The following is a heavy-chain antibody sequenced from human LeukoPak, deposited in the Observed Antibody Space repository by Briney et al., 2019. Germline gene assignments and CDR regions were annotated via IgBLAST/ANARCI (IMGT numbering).Heavy chain of an antibody. CDR3: AKQLGYCSDGSCYFPY. CDR2: ISSSSSYI. Sequence: KAGGSVRLSCAASGFTFSSYSMNWVRQAPGKGLEWVSSISSSSSYIYYADSVKGRFTISRDNAKNSLYLQMNSLRAEDTAVYYCAKQLGYCSDGSCYFPYWGQGTLVTVSS. D-gene: IGHD2-15*01. J-gene: IGHJ4*02. V-gene: IGHV3-21*04. CDR1: GFTFSSYS.